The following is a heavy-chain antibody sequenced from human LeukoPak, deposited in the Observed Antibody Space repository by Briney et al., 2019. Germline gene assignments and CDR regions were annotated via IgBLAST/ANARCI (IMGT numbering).Heavy chain of an antibody. CDR2: IYYSGST. J-gene: IGHJ5*02. CDR1: GGSISSSSYY. V-gene: IGHV4-39*01. Sequence: PSETLSLTCTVSGGSISSSSYYWGWIRQPPGTGLEWIGSIYYSGSTYYNPSLKSRVTISVDTSKNQFSLKLSSVTAADTAVYYCASGGSPYYYGSSGYYPRPFDPWGQGTLVTVSS. D-gene: IGHD3-22*01. CDR3: ASGGSPYYYGSSGYYPRPFDP.